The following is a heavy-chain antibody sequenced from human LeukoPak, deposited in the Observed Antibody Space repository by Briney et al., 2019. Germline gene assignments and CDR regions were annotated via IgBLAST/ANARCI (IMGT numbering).Heavy chain of an antibody. V-gene: IGHV1-69*02. J-gene: IGHJ4*02. Sequence: ASVKVSCKASGGTFSSYTISWVRQAPGQGLEWMGRIIPILGIANYAQKLQGRVTITADKSTSTAYMELSSLRSEDTAVYYCARWAARPLGADYYFDYWGQGTLVTVSS. CDR2: IIPILGIA. CDR1: GGTFSSYT. D-gene: IGHD6-6*01. CDR3: ARWAARPLGADYYFDY.